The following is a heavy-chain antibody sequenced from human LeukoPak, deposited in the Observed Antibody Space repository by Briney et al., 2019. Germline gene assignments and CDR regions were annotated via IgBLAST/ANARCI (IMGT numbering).Heavy chain of an antibody. CDR2: MYPNRGNT. J-gene: IGHJ6*03. CDR1: GYTFTSYD. D-gene: IGHD3/OR15-3a*01. V-gene: IGHV1-8*03. CDR3: PREIYAPGRFRTDYYCMDV. Sequence: ASVSVSCKASGYTFTSYDINWVRQAPGQGVEWVGWMYPNRGNTDYAQKFQGRVTFTRNTPISTDYMELSRWTSDDTAVYNFPREIYAPGRFRTDYYCMDVWGKGTTVTISS.